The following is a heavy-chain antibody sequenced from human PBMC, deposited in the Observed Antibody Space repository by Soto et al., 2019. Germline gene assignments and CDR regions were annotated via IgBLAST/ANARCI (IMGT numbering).Heavy chain of an antibody. CDR2: ISSSSSTI. J-gene: IGHJ4*02. V-gene: IGHV3-48*02. Sequence: EVQLVESGGGLVQPGGSLRLSCAASGFTFSSYSMIWVRQAPGKGLEWVSYISSSSSTIYYADSVKGRFTISRDNAKNSLYLQMNSLRDEDTAVYYCARGLYYYDSRGYWGYWGQGTLVTVSS. CDR3: ARGLYYYDSRGYWGY. CDR1: GFTFSSYS. D-gene: IGHD3-22*01.